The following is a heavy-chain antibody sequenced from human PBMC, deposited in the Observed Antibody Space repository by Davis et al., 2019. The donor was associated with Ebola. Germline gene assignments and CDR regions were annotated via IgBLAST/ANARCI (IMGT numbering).Heavy chain of an antibody. CDR1: GGSFSGYY. D-gene: IGHD2-21*01. Sequence: MPSETLSLTCAVYGGSFSGYYWSWIRQPPGKGLEWIGEINHSGSTNYNPSLKSRVTISVDTSKNQFSLKLSSVTAADTAVYYCARDFTERVALYFYGMDVWGQGTTVTVSS. V-gene: IGHV4-34*01. J-gene: IGHJ6*02. CDR3: ARDFTERVALYFYGMDV. CDR2: INHSGST.